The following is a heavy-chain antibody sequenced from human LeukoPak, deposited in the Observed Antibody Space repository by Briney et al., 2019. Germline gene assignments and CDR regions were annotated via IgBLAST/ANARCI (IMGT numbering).Heavy chain of an antibody. Sequence: SVKVSCKASGGTFSSYTISWVRQAPGQGLEWMGRIIPILGIANYAQKFQGRVTITADKSTSTAYMELSSLRSEDTAVYYCASERLGYYYMDVWGKGTTVAVSS. CDR1: GGTFSSYT. CDR3: ASERLGYYYMDV. D-gene: IGHD1-1*01. V-gene: IGHV1-69*02. J-gene: IGHJ6*03. CDR2: IIPILGIA.